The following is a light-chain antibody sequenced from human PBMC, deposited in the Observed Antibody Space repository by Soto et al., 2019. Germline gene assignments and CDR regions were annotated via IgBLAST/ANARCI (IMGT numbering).Light chain of an antibody. V-gene: IGLV2-14*01. CDR1: SSDVGGYNY. CDR3: SAYTSSSTVV. Sequence: QSALTQPASVSGSPGQSITISCTGTSSDVGGYNYVSWYQQHPGKAPKLVIYEVSNRPSGVSNRFSGSKSGNTASLTISGLQAEDEADYYCSAYTSSSTVVFGGGTQLTVL. J-gene: IGLJ2*01. CDR2: EVS.